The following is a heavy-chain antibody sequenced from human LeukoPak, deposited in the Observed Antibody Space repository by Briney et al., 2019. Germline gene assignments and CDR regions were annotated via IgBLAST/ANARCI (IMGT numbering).Heavy chain of an antibody. CDR1: GGSISSSSYY. CDR3: ARHLGVSDCSSTSCYLSGGAFDI. J-gene: IGHJ3*02. CDR2: IYYSGST. V-gene: IGHV4-39*01. D-gene: IGHD2-2*01. Sequence: SETLSLTCTVSGGSISSSSYYWGWIRQPPGKGLEWIGSIYYSGSTYYNPSLKSRVTISVDTSKNQFSLKLSSVTAADTAVYYCARHLGVSDCSSTSCYLSGGAFDIWGQGTMVTVSS.